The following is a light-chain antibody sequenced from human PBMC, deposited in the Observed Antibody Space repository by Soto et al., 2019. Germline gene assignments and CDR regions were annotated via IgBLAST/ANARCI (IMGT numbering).Light chain of an antibody. J-gene: IGKJ3*01. Sequence: IVLTQSPGTLSLSPGERATLSCTASQSVAGNFLAWYQQRPGQAPRLLLSAASSRATAIPDRFSGSGSGTEFTLTISRLEPDDSAVYFCQQYGNSPLTFGPGTKLHI. CDR1: QSVAGNF. CDR2: AAS. CDR3: QQYGNSPLT. V-gene: IGKV3-20*01.